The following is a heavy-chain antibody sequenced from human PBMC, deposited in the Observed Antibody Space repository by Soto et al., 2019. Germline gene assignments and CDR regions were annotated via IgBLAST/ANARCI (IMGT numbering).Heavy chain of an antibody. D-gene: IGHD3-22*01. CDR1: GFTFSSYG. Sequence: QVQLVESGGGVVQPGRSLRLSCAASGFTFSSYGMHWVRQAPGKGLEWVAVISYDGSNKYYADYVKGRFTISRDNSKNTLYLQMNRRRAEDTAVYYCAKTMIGTYYFDYWGQGTLVTVSS. CDR3: AKTMIGTYYFDY. V-gene: IGHV3-30*18. CDR2: ISYDGSNK. J-gene: IGHJ4*02.